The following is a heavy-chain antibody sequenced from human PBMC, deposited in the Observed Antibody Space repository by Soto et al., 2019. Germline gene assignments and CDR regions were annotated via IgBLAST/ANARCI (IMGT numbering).Heavy chain of an antibody. V-gene: IGHV5-51*01. CDR1: RYGFITHW. CDR3: ATPGGFGMDV. J-gene: IGHJ6*02. Sequence: PGGSLKISCKASRYGFITHWIVWVRQMPGKGLEWMGISFPSDSDTRYSPSFQCQVTISADKSINTAYLHWNSLKASDTAMYYCATPGGFGMDVWGQGTPVTVSS. D-gene: IGHD5-12*01. CDR2: SFPSDSDT.